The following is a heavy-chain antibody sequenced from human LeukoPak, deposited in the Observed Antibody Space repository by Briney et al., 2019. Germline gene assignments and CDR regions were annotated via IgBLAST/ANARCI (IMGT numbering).Heavy chain of an antibody. V-gene: IGHV1-18*04. CDR3: ARDPSVRYYDILTGYWGFDP. CDR2: ISAYNGNT. D-gene: IGHD3-9*01. CDR1: GYTFTSYG. Sequence: ASVKVSCKASGYTFTSYGISWVRQAPGQGLEWVGWISAYNGNTNYAQKLQGRVTMTTDTSTSTAYMELRSLRSDDTAVYYCARDPSVRYYDILTGYWGFDPWGQGTLVTVSS. J-gene: IGHJ5*02.